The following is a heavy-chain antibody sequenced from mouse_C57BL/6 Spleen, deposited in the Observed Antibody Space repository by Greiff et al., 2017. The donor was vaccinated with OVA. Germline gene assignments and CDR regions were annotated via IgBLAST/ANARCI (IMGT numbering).Heavy chain of an antibody. CDR2: IYPGDGDT. CDR1: GYAFSSSW. V-gene: IGHV1-82*01. CDR3: VLHAMDY. Sequence: VQLQQSGPELVKPGASVKISCKASGYAFSSSWMNWVKQRPGKGLEWIGRIYPGDGDTNYNGKFKGKATLTADKSSSTAYMQLSSLTSEDSAVYFCVLHAMDYWGQGTSVTVSS. J-gene: IGHJ4*01.